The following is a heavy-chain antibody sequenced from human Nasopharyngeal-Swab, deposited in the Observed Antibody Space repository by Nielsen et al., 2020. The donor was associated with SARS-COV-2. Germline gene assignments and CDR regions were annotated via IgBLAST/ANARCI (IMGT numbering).Heavy chain of an antibody. D-gene: IGHD2-15*01. J-gene: IGHJ6*02. CDR1: GFTFSSYW. V-gene: IGHV3-53*01. CDR3: ARDYCSGGSCYRWHYYGMDV. Sequence: GGSLRLSCAASGFTFSSYWMSWVRQAPGKGLEWVSVIYSGGSTYYADSVKGRFTISRDNSKNTLYLQMNSLRAEDTAVYYCARDYCSGGSCYRWHYYGMDVWGQGTTVTVSS. CDR2: IYSGGST.